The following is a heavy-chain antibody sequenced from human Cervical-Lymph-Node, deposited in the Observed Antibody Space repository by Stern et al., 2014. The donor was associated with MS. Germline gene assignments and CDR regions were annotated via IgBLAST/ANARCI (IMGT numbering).Heavy chain of an antibody. J-gene: IGHJ4*02. CDR3: ARTDYSLLSGYSHFDY. Sequence: QITLKESGPTLVKPTQTLTLTCTFSGFSFTSSRMGVGWIRQPPGKALEWLALIYWDDDTRYSPSLKTRLTITKDNSKSQVVLRLTNMAPEDTGTYYCARTDYSLLSGYSHFDYCVQGSPVTVSS. CDR1: GFSFTSSRMG. D-gene: IGHD3-3*01. V-gene: IGHV2-5*02. CDR2: IYWDDDT.